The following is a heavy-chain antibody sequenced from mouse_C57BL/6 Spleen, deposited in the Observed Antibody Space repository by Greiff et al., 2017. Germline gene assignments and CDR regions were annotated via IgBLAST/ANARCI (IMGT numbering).Heavy chain of an antibody. CDR2: INPGSGGT. Sequence: VQRVESGAELVRPGTSVKVSCKASGYAFTNYLIEWVKQRPGQGLEWIGVINPGSGGTNYNEKFKGKATLTADKSSSTAYMQLSSLTSEDSAVYFCARSDLVSSYYFDYWGQGTTLTVSS. D-gene: IGHD2-10*02. J-gene: IGHJ2*01. V-gene: IGHV1-54*01. CDR1: GYAFTNYL. CDR3: ARSDLVSSYYFDY.